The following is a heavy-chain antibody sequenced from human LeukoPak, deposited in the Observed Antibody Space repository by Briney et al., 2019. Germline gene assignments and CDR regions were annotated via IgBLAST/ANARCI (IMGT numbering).Heavy chain of an antibody. J-gene: IGHJ1*01. D-gene: IGHD6-13*01. CDR1: GFTVSSNY. CDR3: AREGSSWPRDFQH. V-gene: IGHV3-66*01. Sequence: GGSLRLSCAASGFTVSSNYMSWVRQAPGKGLEWVSVIYSGGSTYYAGSVMGRFTISRDNSKNTLYLQMNSLRVEDTAVYYCAREGSSWPRDFQHWGQGTLVTVSS. CDR2: IYSGGST.